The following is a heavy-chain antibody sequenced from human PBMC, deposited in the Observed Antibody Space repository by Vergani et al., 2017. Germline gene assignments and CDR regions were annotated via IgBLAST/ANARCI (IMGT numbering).Heavy chain of an antibody. D-gene: IGHD2-2*01. J-gene: IGHJ3*01. Sequence: QLVESGGGWVQPGGSLRLSCVVSGFDFSSYIMNWVRQAPGKGLEWVSFVSTGTKSQSDAESVKGRFTISRDSAKNSLYLQMDSLRAEETAVYYCAREYSSTSGRAFDFWGQGTKVTVSS. CDR3: AREYSSTSGRAFDF. CDR2: VSTGTKSQ. CDR1: GFDFSSYI. V-gene: IGHV3-48*01.